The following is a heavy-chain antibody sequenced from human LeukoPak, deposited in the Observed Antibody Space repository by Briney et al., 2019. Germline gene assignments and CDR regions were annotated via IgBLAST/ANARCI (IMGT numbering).Heavy chain of an antibody. CDR1: GYTFTSYD. Sequence: GASVKVSCKASGYTFTSYDINWVRQATGQGLEWMGWMNPNSGNTGYAQKFQGRVTITRNTSISTAYMELSSLRSEDTAVYYCARAPRVLSRYYYYYYMDVWGKGTTVTISS. D-gene: IGHD3-16*01. J-gene: IGHJ6*03. CDR2: MNPNSGNT. CDR3: ARAPRVLSRYYYYYYMDV. V-gene: IGHV1-8*03.